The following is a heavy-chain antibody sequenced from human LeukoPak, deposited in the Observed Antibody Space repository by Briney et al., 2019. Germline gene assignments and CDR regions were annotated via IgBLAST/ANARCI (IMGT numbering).Heavy chain of an antibody. Sequence: PGGSLRLSCAASGFTLSSYSMNWVRQAPGKGLEWVSGINWNGGSTGYADSVKGRFTISRDNAKNSLYLQMNSLRAEDTALYYCARHPWGELPYYFDYWGQGTLVTVSS. CDR3: ARHPWGELPYYFDY. V-gene: IGHV3-20*04. D-gene: IGHD1-26*01. CDR1: GFTLSSYS. CDR2: INWNGGST. J-gene: IGHJ4*02.